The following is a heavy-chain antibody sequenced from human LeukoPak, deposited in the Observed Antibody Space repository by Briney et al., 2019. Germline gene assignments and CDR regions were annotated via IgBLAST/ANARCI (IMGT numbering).Heavy chain of an antibody. V-gene: IGHV1-2*02. CDR3: ARDLRIAAAGTSWFDP. CDR2: INPNSGGT. D-gene: IGHD6-13*01. J-gene: IGHJ5*02. CDR1: GYTFTGYY. Sequence: ASVKVSCKASGYTFTGYYMHWVRQAPGQGLEWMGWINPNSGGTNYAQKFQGRVTMTRDTSISTAYMELSRLRSDDTAVYYCARDLRIAAAGTSWFDPWGQGTLVTVSS.